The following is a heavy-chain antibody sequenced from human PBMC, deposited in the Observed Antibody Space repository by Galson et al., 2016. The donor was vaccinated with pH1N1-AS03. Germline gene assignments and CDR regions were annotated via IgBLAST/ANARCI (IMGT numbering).Heavy chain of an antibody. CDR2: IDPSGGGT. Sequence: SVKVSCKASGYTFTRYYMHWVRQAPGQGLEWMGVIDPSGGGTTYAQKFHGRVTMTRDTSMTTAHMELSSLRSEDTAIYYCVAYGSGTQAYFDYWGQGTLVTVSS. J-gene: IGHJ4*02. CDR1: GYTFTRYY. V-gene: IGHV1-46*01. CDR3: VAYGSGTQAYFDY. D-gene: IGHD3-10*01.